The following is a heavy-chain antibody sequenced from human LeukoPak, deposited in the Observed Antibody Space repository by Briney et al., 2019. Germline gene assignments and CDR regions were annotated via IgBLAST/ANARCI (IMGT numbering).Heavy chain of an antibody. D-gene: IGHD3-10*01. Sequence: ASVKVSCKASGYTFTGYYMHWVRQAPGRGLEWMGWINPNSGGTNYAQKFQGRVTMTRDTSISTAYMELSRLRSDDTAVYYCAVGYGSGSYPFDYWGQGTLVTVSS. CDR1: GYTFTGYY. J-gene: IGHJ4*02. V-gene: IGHV1-2*02. CDR3: AVGYGSGSYPFDY. CDR2: INPNSGGT.